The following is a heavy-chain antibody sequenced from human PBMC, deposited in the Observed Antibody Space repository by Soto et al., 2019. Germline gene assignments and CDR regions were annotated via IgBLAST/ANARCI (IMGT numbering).Heavy chain of an antibody. Sequence: ASVKVSCKASGYTVTSYAMHWVRQAHGQRLEWMGWINAGNGNTKYSQKFQGRVTITRDTSASTAYMELSSLRSEDTAVYYCAREGSQLLYFVGYRFDPRGQGTMVTVSS. V-gene: IGHV1-3*01. CDR1: GYTVTSYA. D-gene: IGHD2-2*02. J-gene: IGHJ5*02. CDR2: INAGNGNT. CDR3: AREGSQLLYFVGYRFDP.